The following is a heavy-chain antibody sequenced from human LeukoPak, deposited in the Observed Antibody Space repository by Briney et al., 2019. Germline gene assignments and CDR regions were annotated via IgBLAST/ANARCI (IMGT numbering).Heavy chain of an antibody. J-gene: IGHJ4*02. Sequence: SETLSLTCTVSGDSINSYYWSWIRQPPGKGLEWIGYIYYIGSTNYNPPLKSRVTISVDTSKNQLSLKLTSVTAADTAVYYCARHARIAVAGLDYWGQGALVTVSS. CDR3: ARHARIAVAGLDY. D-gene: IGHD6-19*01. CDR1: GDSINSYY. CDR2: IYYIGST. V-gene: IGHV4-59*08.